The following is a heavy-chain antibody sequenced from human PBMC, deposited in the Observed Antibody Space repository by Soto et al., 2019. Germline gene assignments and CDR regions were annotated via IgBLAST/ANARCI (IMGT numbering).Heavy chain of an antibody. V-gene: IGHV3-23*01. Sequence: EVQLLESGGGLVQPGGSLRLSCVASGFSCSSYAMVWVRQAPGKGLEWVSVISARGGSSYFADTVKGRFTISRDNSKNLLSLEMNSLRAEDTAIYFCAKGSIEYSASVDNWGQGTLVLVSS. J-gene: IGHJ4*02. D-gene: IGHD5-12*01. CDR2: ISARGGSS. CDR1: GFSCSSYA. CDR3: AKGSIEYSASVDN.